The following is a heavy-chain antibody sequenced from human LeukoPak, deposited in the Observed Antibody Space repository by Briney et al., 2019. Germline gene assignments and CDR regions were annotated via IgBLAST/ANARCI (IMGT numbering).Heavy chain of an antibody. CDR3: ARTTWIQLWFRFDP. J-gene: IGHJ5*02. CDR1: GGSISSGGYS. Sequence: PSETLSLTCAVSGGSISSGGYSWSWIRQPPGKGLEWIGYIYHSGSTYYNPSLKSRVTISVDRSKNQLSLKLSSVTAADTAVYYCARTTWIQLWFRFDPWGQGTLVTVSS. D-gene: IGHD5-18*01. CDR2: IYHSGST. V-gene: IGHV4-30-2*01.